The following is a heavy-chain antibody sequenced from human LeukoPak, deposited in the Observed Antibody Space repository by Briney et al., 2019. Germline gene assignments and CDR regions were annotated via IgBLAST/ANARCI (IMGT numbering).Heavy chain of an antibody. V-gene: IGHV1-2*04. Sequence: ASVKVSCKASGYTFTGYYMHWVRQAPGQGLEWMGWINPNSGGTNYAQKFQGWVTMTRDTSISTAYMELSRLRSDDTAVYYCARGRITADGGYGMDVWGQGTTVTVSS. CDR1: GYTFTGYY. D-gene: IGHD3-16*01. CDR2: INPNSGGT. J-gene: IGHJ6*02. CDR3: ARGRITADGGYGMDV.